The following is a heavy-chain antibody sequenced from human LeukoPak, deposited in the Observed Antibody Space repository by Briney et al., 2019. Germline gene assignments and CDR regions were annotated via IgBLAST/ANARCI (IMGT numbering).Heavy chain of an antibody. Sequence: SETLSLTCTVSGDSNSSGGYYWSWIRQHPGKGLEWIQYIYYSGSTYYNPSLKSRVAISADTSKKHFSLKLSSVTAADTAVYYCARGRTQLPFDYWGQGTLVTVSS. CDR3: ARGRTQLPFDY. CDR2: IYYSGST. J-gene: IGHJ4*02. CDR1: GDSNSSGGYY. V-gene: IGHV4-31*03. D-gene: IGHD5-24*01.